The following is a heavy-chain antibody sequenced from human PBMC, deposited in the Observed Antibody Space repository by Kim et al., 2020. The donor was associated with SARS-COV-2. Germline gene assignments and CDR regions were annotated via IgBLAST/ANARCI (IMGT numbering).Heavy chain of an antibody. CDR1: GFTFNNFG. CDR2: ISYEGSKK. J-gene: IGHJ6*03. D-gene: IGHD3-3*01. V-gene: IGHV3-30*03. CDR3: ARSGGVFVFRSSYY. Sequence: GGSLRLSCAGSGFTFNNFGMHWVRQTPGKGLEWLASISYEGSKKYYEDSLKGRFTISRDSSKSTLYLQMNSLSAEDTALYYCARSGGVFVFRSSYY.